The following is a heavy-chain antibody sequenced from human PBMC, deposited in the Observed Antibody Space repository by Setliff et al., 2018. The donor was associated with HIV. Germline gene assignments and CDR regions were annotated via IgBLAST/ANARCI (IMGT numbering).Heavy chain of an antibody. V-gene: IGHV1-2*02. J-gene: IGHJ4*02. D-gene: IGHD3-10*01. CDR2: INPNSGDT. CDR3: ARAGGLRMDRGVVSDY. Sequence: GASVKVSCKTSGYTFTGYYVQWVRQAPGQGPEWMGWINPNSGDTNYAQKFQGRVTMTRDTSISTAYMELSGLISEDAAVYYCARAGGLRMDRGVVSDYWGQGTLVTVSS. CDR1: GYTFTGYY.